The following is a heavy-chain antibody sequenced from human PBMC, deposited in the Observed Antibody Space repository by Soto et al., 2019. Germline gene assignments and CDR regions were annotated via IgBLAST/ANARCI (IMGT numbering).Heavy chain of an antibody. CDR3: ARKTDSIPSGGDV. V-gene: IGHV3-53*04. CDR2: IYSGGDT. D-gene: IGHD3-10*01. Sequence: EVQLVESGGGLVQPGGSLRLSCTASGFPVRHNYMTWVRQAPGKGLEWVSLIYSGGDTAYADSVKGRFTISRHTSQNTLYLQMNSLRAEDTAVYYCARKTDSIPSGGDVWGKGTAVTVSS. CDR1: GFPVRHNY. J-gene: IGHJ6*04.